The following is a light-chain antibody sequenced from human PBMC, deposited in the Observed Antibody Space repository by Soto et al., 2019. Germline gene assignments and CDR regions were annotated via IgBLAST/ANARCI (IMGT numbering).Light chain of an antibody. CDR2: FVS. CDR3: MQPIHIRA. J-gene: IGKJ2*01. CDR1: ESLLHNNGDTF. Sequence: DIVMTQSPLSLPVTPGEPASISCRSSESLLHNNGDTFLDWYVQRPGQSPQLLIYFVSHRASGVPDRFRGSGSGTDFTLTISEVDAEDVGVYYCMQPIHIRAFGQGPTLELK. V-gene: IGKV2-28*01.